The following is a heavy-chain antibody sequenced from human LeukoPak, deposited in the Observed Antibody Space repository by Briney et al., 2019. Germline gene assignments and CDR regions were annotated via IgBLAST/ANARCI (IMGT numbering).Heavy chain of an antibody. V-gene: IGHV1-69*05. J-gene: IGHJ6*03. CDR2: IIPIFGTA. D-gene: IGHD6-13*01. CDR3: ARGFEKQQLELGLYYYMDV. Sequence: ASVKVSCKASGGTFSSYAISWVRQAPGQGLEWMGGIIPIFGTANYAQKFQGRVTITTDESTSTAYMELSSLRSEDTAVYYCARGFEKQQLELGLYYYMDVWGKGTTVTVSS. CDR1: GGTFSSYA.